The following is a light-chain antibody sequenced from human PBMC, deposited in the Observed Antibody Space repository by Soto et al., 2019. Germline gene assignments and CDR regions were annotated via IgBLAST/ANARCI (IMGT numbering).Light chain of an antibody. CDR2: AVS. CDR3: QQYVGSSRT. CDR1: RTVDSTY. J-gene: IGKJ1*01. V-gene: IGKV3-20*01. Sequence: EIVLTQYPGTLSLSPGERATISCKASRTVDSTYLAWYQQKAGQAPRLLIDAVSTRATGIPDRFSGSGSGPDFTLPISRLEPEDFAVYHCQQYVGSSRTFGQGTKVDIK.